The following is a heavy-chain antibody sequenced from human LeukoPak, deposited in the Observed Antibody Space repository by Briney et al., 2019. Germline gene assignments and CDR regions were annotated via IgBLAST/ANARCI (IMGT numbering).Heavy chain of an antibody. CDR2: INTNTGNP. D-gene: IGHD4-17*01. CDR3: ARQDLGDYGRNYFQS. V-gene: IGHV7-4-1*02. Sequence: GASVKVSCKASGYTFTSYAMNWVRQAPGQGLEWMGWINTNTGNPTYAQGFTGRFVFSLDTSVSTAYLQISSLKAEDTAVYYCARQDLGDYGRNYFQSWGQGTLVIVSS. CDR1: GYTFTSYA. J-gene: IGHJ4*02.